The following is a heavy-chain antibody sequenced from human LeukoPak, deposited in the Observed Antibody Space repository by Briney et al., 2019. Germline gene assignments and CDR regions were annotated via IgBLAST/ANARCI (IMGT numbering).Heavy chain of an antibody. V-gene: IGHV1-2*02. CDR2: IKPKSGDT. J-gene: IGHJ6*03. Sequence: ASVKVSCKASGYTFTDYYVHWVRQAPGQGLEWMGWIKPKSGDTDYAQKFQGRVTLTRDTSISTAYMELSSLRSDDTAVYFCAREVIPTYYHMDVWGKGTTVTVSS. D-gene: IGHD2-2*02. CDR1: GYTFTDYY. CDR3: AREVIPTYYHMDV.